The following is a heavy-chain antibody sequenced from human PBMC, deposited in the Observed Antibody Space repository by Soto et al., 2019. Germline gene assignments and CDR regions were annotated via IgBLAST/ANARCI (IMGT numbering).Heavy chain of an antibody. CDR2: TRNKANGYST. CDR3: VRTSHYGSGSWNFDF. V-gene: IGHV3-72*01. CDR1: EFTFSDHY. J-gene: IGHJ4*02. D-gene: IGHD3-10*01. Sequence: PGVLMRVSCAASEFTFSDHYSDWISQTQGRGLEWVGRTRNKANGYSTEYAAAVKGRFIVSSDDSLNSLYLQMNSLKTEDTAVYYCVRTSHYGSGSWNFDFWGQGTLVTVSS.